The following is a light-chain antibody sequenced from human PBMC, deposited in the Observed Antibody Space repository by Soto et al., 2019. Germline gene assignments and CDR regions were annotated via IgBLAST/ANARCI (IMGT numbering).Light chain of an antibody. CDR2: GVS. CDR1: SSDIGGYNY. J-gene: IGLJ2*01. V-gene: IGLV2-14*01. CDR3: SSYTSSSTLVV. Sequence: QSALTQPASVSGSPGQSITICCTGTSSDIGGYNYVSWYQQHPGKAPKLMIYGVSNRPSGVSNRFSGSKSGNRASLTISGLQAEDEADYYCSSYTSSSTLVVFGAGTKLTVL.